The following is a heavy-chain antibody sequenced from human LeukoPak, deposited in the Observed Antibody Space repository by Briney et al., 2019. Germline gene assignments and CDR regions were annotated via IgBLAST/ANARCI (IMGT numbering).Heavy chain of an antibody. D-gene: IGHD6-19*01. Sequence: GGSLRLSCAASGFTFSSYVMSWVRQAPGKGLEWVSAITGISGRGGSTYYADSVKGRFTISRDNSKNTLYLQMNSLRAEDTAVYYCAKDAAVAGMFRAFDYWGQGTLVTVSS. CDR1: GFTFSSYV. CDR3: AKDAAVAGMFRAFDY. J-gene: IGHJ4*02. V-gene: IGHV3-23*01. CDR2: ISGRGGST.